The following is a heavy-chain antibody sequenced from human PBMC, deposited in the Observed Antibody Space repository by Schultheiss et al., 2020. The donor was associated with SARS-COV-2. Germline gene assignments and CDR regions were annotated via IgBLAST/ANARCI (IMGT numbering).Heavy chain of an antibody. CDR2: ISWNSGSI. CDR1: GYSFTNYA. Sequence: GGSLRLSCKGSGYSFTNYAMSWVRQAPGKGLEWVSGISWNSGSIGYADSVKGRFTISRDNAKNSLYLQMNSLRAEDTAVYYCARRGMDVWGQGTTVTVSS. J-gene: IGHJ6*02. V-gene: IGHV3-9*01. CDR3: ARRGMDV.